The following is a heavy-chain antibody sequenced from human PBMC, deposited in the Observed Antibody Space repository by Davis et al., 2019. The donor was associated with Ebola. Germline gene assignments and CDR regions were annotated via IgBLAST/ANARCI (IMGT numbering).Heavy chain of an antibody. Sequence: HTGGSLRLSCAASGFTFSSYWMHWVRQAPGKGLVWVSRINSDGSSTSYADSVKGRFTISRDNAKNTLYLQMNSLRAEDTAVYYCARSHDLVTPGDYYYGMDVWGKGTTVTVSS. CDR2: INSDGSST. CDR1: GFTFSSYW. D-gene: IGHD4-23*01. CDR3: ARSHDLVTPGDYYYGMDV. J-gene: IGHJ6*04. V-gene: IGHV3-74*01.